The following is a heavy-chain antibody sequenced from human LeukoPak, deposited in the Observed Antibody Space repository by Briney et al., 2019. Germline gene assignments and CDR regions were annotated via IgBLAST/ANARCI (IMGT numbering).Heavy chain of an antibody. V-gene: IGHV4-31*03. Sequence: SQTLSLTCTVSGGSISSGGYYWSWIRQHPGKGLEWVGYIYYSGSTYYNPSLKSRVTISVDTSKNQFSLKLSSVTAADTAVYYCARTPHLTSPVVDAFDTWGQGTMVTVSS. CDR1: GGSISSGGYY. CDR3: ARTPHLTSPVVDAFDT. J-gene: IGHJ3*02. D-gene: IGHD2-15*01. CDR2: IYYSGST.